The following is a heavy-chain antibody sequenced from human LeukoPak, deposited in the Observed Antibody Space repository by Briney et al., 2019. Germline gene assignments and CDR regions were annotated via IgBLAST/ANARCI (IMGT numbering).Heavy chain of an antibody. CDR3: AGIDFWSGYIDY. J-gene: IGHJ4*02. Sequence: SGGSLRLSCAVSGFTFSSYAMHWVRQAPGKGLEWVAVTSYDGSNSYYADSVKGRFTISRDNSKNTLYLQMNSLRAEDTAVYYCAGIDFWSGYIDYWGQGTLVTVSS. CDR1: GFTFSSYA. D-gene: IGHD3-3*01. CDR2: TSYDGSNS. V-gene: IGHV3-30-3*01.